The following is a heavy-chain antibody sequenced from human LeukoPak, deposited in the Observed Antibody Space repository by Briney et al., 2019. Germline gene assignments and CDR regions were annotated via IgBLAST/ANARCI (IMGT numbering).Heavy chain of an antibody. CDR3: ARGFYDGVNWFDP. D-gene: IGHD5/OR15-5a*01. V-gene: IGHV3-21*01. Sequence: GGSLRLSCAASGFTFSSYSMNWVRQAPGKGLEWVSSISSSSSYIYYADSVKGRFTISRDNAKNSLYLQMNSLRAEDTAVYYCARGFYDGVNWFDPWGQGTLVTVSS. J-gene: IGHJ5*02. CDR2: ISSSSSYI. CDR1: GFTFSSYS.